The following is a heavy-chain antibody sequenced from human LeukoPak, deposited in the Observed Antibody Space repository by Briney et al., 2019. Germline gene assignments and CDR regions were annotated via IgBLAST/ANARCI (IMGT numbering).Heavy chain of an antibody. CDR3: ARVVSYYYYYGMDV. D-gene: IGHD3-22*01. J-gene: IGHJ6*04. Sequence: IPSETLSLTCAVYGGSFSGYYWSCIRQPPGKGLEWVGEINHSGSTNYNPSLKSRVPISVDTSKNQFSLKLSSVTAADTAVYYCARVVSYYYYYGMDVWGKGTTVTVSS. V-gene: IGHV4-34*01. CDR1: GGSFSGYY. CDR2: INHSGST.